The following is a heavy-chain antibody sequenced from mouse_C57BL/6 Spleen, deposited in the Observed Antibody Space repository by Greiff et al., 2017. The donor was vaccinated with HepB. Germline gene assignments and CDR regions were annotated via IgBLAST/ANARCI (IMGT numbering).Heavy chain of an antibody. CDR1: GYTFTDYN. Sequence: EVQLQQSGPELVKPGASVKMSCKASGYTFTDYNMHWVKQSHGKSLEWIGYINPNNGGTSYNQKFKGKATLTVNKSSSTAYMELRSLTSEDSAVYYCATPNYYGSSYDYFDYWGQGTTLTVSS. J-gene: IGHJ2*01. CDR3: ATPNYYGSSYDYFDY. V-gene: IGHV1-22*01. D-gene: IGHD1-1*01. CDR2: INPNNGGT.